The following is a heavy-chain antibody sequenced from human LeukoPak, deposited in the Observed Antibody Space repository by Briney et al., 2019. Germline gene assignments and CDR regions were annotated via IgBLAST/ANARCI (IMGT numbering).Heavy chain of an antibody. CDR3: TRRPPMVEGGMDV. CDR2: ISCDGSNK. J-gene: IGHJ6*02. V-gene: IGHV3-30*03. Sequence: GGSLRLSCAASGFIFSSYGMHWVRQAPGKGLEWVAVISCDGSNKYYADSVKGRFTISRDNSKNTLYLQMNSLRAEDTAVYYCTRRPPMVEGGMDVWGQGTTVTVSS. CDR1: GFIFSSYG. D-gene: IGHD3-10*01.